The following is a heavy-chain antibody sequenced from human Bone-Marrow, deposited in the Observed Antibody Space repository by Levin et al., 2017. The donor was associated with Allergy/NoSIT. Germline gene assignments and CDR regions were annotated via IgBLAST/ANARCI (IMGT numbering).Heavy chain of an antibody. CDR2: IYYSGST. V-gene: IGHV4-39*01. J-gene: IGHJ5*02. CDR1: GGSISSSSYY. D-gene: IGHD2-2*01. CDR3: ALNVGYCSSTSCLANWFDP. Sequence: GSLRLSCTVSGGSISSSSYYWGWIRQPPGKGLEWIGSIYYSGSTYYNPSLKSRVTISVDTSKNQFSLKLSSVTAADTAVYYCALNVGYCSSTSCLANWFDPWGQGTLVTVSS.